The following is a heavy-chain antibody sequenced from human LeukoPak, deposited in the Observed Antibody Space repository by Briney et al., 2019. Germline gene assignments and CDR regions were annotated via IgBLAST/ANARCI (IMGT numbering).Heavy chain of an antibody. V-gene: IGHV3-21*01. CDR3: ARDGMAYCGGDCYSWFVP. CDR2: ISSSSSYI. CDR1: GFTFSSYS. Sequence: GGSLRLSCAASGFTFSSYSMNWVRQAPGKGLEWVSSISSSSSYIYYADSVKGRFTISRDNAKNSLYLQMNSLRAEDTAVYYCARDGMAYCGGDCYSWFVPWGQGTLVTVSS. D-gene: IGHD2-21*01. J-gene: IGHJ5*02.